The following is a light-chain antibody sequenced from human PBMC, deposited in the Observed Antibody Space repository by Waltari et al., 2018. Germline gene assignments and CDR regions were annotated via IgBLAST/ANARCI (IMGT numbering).Light chain of an antibody. V-gene: IGKV2-28*01. Sequence: DIVMTQTRLSLPVTPGYPESISFRSSQSLLDSDGYTHLHWYLQKPGQSPQLLIYLGSNRASGVPDRFSGSGSGTDFTLKISRVEAEDVGVYYCMQTLQTPFTFGPGTKLDIK. CDR3: MQTLQTPFT. J-gene: IGKJ3*01. CDR2: LGS. CDR1: QSLLDSDGYTH.